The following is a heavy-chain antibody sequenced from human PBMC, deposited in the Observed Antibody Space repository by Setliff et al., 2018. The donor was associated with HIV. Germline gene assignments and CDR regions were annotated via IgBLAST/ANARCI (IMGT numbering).Heavy chain of an antibody. Sequence: SETLSLTCAVYGGSFSGYYWSWIRQPPGKGLEWIGEINHSGSTNYNPSLKSRATISVDMSKSQFSLKLNSVVAADTAVYYCARHPRGAAARLNWFDPWGQGTQVTVSS. J-gene: IGHJ5*02. V-gene: IGHV4-34*01. CDR3: ARHPRGAAARLNWFDP. CDR2: INHSGST. CDR1: GGSFSGYY. D-gene: IGHD6-6*01.